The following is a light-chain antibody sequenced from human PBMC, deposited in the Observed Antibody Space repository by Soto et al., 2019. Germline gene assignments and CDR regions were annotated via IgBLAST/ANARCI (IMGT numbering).Light chain of an antibody. CDR1: QSVASNY. CDR3: QQYHRSPWT. V-gene: IGKV3-20*01. Sequence: EIVVTQFPGTLSLSPGERATLSCRASQSVASNYLAWYQHKPGKAPRLLIYGATSRATGIPDRFSGSGSGTDFTLTISRLEPEDFAVYYCQQYHRSPWTFGQGTKVEIK. J-gene: IGKJ1*01. CDR2: GAT.